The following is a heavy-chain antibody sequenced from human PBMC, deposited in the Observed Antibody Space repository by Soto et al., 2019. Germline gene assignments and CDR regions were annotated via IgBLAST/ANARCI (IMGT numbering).Heavy chain of an antibody. D-gene: IGHD2-2*01. Sequence: SETLSLTCTVSGGSISSYYWSWIRQPPGKGLERIGYIYYSGSTNYNPSLKSRVTISVDTSKNQFSLKLSSVTAADTAMYYCARDIGYCSSTSCYARYYFDYWGQGTLVTVSS. J-gene: IGHJ4*02. CDR1: GGSISSYY. V-gene: IGHV4-59*01. CDR2: IYYSGST. CDR3: ARDIGYCSSTSCYARYYFDY.